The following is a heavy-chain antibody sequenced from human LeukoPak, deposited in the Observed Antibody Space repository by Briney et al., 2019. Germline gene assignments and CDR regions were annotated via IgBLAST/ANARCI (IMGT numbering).Heavy chain of an antibody. V-gene: IGHV1-2*02. J-gene: IGHJ5*02. D-gene: IGHD4-23*01. CDR1: GYTFAAYY. Sequence: ASVKVSCKASGYTFAAYYMHWVRQAPGQGLEWMGWINPNSGGTNYAQKFQGRVTMTRDTSISTGYMELSRLKSDDTAVYYCARGNPSVAFAPGGGRDNWFDPWGQGTLVTVSS. CDR3: ARGNPSVAFAPGGGRDNWFDP. CDR2: INPNSGGT.